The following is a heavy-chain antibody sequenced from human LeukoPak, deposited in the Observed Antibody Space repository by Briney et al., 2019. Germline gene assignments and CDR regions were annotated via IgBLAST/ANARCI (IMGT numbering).Heavy chain of an antibody. Sequence: GGSLRLSCTASGFIFSDYWMSWVRQAPGKGLEWVSYISSSGSTVYYADSVKGRFTISRDNAKNSLYLQMNSLRAEDTAVYYCAELGITMIGGVWGKGTTVTISS. D-gene: IGHD3-10*02. CDR3: AELGITMIGGV. J-gene: IGHJ6*04. CDR1: GFIFSDYW. V-gene: IGHV3-11*04. CDR2: ISSSGSTV.